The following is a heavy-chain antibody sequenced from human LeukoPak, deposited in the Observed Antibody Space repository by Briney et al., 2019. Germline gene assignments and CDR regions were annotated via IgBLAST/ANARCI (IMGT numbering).Heavy chain of an antibody. Sequence: PGGSLRLSCAASGFTFSSYWMHWVRQAPGKGLVWVSRINTDGSSTSYADSVKGRFTISRDNAKNTLYLQMNSLRAEDTAVYYCARVGSSGWYLDYWGQGTLVTVSS. CDR1: GFTFSSYW. CDR2: INTDGSST. D-gene: IGHD6-19*01. CDR3: ARVGSSGWYLDY. J-gene: IGHJ4*02. V-gene: IGHV3-74*01.